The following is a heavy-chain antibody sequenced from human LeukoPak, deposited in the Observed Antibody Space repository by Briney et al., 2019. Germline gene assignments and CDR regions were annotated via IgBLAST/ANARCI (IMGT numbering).Heavy chain of an antibody. Sequence: GGSLRLSCAASGFTFSSYWMSWVRQAPGKGLEWVAKIKKDGSEKNYVDSVKGRFTISRDNAKNSLYLQVNSLRAEDTAVYYCAKDSRYYESSGYYFDYWGQGTLVTVSS. CDR2: IKKDGSEK. V-gene: IGHV3-7*03. J-gene: IGHJ4*02. CDR1: GFTFSSYW. D-gene: IGHD3-22*01. CDR3: AKDSRYYESSGYYFDY.